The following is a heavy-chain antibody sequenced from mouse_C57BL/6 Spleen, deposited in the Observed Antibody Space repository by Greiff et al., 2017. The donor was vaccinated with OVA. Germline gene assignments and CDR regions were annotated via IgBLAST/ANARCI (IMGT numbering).Heavy chain of an antibody. CDR3: ATYYYGSGAMDY. D-gene: IGHD1-1*01. CDR2: INPSNGGT. V-gene: IGHV1-53*01. J-gene: IGHJ4*01. CDR1: GYTFTSYW. Sequence: VQLQQPGTELVKPGASVKLSCKASGYTFTSYWMHWVKQRPGQGLEWIGNINPSNGGTNYNEKFKSKATLTVDKSSSTAEMQLGSLTSYDAAVYYCATYYYGSGAMDYWGQGTSVTVSS.